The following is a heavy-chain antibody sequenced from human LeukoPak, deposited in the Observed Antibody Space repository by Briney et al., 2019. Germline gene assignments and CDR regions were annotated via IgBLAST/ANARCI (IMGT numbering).Heavy chain of an antibody. Sequence: ASVKVSCKASGYTFTSYAMNWVRQAPGQGLEWMGWINTNTGNPTYAQGFTGRFVFSLDTSVSTAYLQISSLKAEDTAVYYCARGDQGIAVRRPEFDYWGQGTLVTVSS. CDR3: ARGDQGIAVRRPEFDY. J-gene: IGHJ4*02. CDR2: INTNTGNP. CDR1: GYTFTSYA. V-gene: IGHV7-4-1*02. D-gene: IGHD6-6*01.